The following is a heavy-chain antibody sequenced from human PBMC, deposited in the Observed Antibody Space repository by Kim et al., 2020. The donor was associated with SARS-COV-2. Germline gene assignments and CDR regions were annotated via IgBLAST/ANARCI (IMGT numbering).Heavy chain of an antibody. V-gene: IGHV3-48*03. CDR2: ISSSGSTI. CDR3: ARDRYCSSTSCWPLPYYYYGMDV. CDR1: GFTFSSYE. Sequence: GSLRLSCAASGFTFSSYEMNWVRQAPGKGLEWVSYISSSGSTIYYADSVKGRFTISRDNAKNSLYLQMNSLRAEDTAVYYCARDRYCSSTSCWPLPYYYYGMDVWGQGTTVTVSS. D-gene: IGHD2-2*01. J-gene: IGHJ6*02.